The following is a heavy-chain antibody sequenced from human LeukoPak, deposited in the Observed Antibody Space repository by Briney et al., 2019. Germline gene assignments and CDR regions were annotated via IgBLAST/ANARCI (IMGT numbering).Heavy chain of an antibody. D-gene: IGHD6-25*01. J-gene: IGHJ4*02. CDR1: GFTFSTYT. Sequence: GGSLRLSCAASGFTFSTYTMHWVRQAPGKGLEWVSSISISGTSMYYADSVKGRFTISRDNAKNSLFLQMHSLRAEDTAVYYCARLSRSGYSSGWPDYWGQGTLVTVSS. V-gene: IGHV3-21*01. CDR3: ARLSRSGYSSGWPDY. CDR2: ISISGTSM.